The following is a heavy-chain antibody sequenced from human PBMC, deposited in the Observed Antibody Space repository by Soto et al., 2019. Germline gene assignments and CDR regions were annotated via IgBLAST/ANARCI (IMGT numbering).Heavy chain of an antibody. CDR3: ARHTSGWHYYDY. D-gene: IGHD6-19*01. J-gene: IGHJ4*02. V-gene: IGHV3-11*06. CDR1: GFNFSDHY. CDR2: ISGSSRYT. Sequence: GGSLRLSCAASGFNFSDHYMNWVRQAPGKGLEWVSYISGSSRYTNFADSVKGRFTISRDNAKNSLYLQMNSLRVEDTAVYYCARHTSGWHYYDYWGQGTPVTVSS.